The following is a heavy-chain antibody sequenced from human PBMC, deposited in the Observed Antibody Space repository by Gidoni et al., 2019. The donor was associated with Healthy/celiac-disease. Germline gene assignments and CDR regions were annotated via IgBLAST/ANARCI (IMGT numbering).Heavy chain of an antibody. CDR1: GFTFSSYG. CDR2: IWYDGSNK. CDR3: ARGGGFWSGYSDY. J-gene: IGHJ4*02. Sequence: QVQLVESGGGVVQPGRSLRLSCAASGFTFSSYGMHWVRQAPGKGLEGVAVIWYDGSNKYYADSVKGRFTISRDNSKNTLYLQMNSLRAEDTAVYYCARGGGFWSGYSDYWGQGTLVTVSS. D-gene: IGHD3-3*01. V-gene: IGHV3-33*01.